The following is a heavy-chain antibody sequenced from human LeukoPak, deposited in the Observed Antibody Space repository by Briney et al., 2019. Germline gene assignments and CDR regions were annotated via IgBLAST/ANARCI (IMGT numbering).Heavy chain of an antibody. CDR2: INWNGGST. CDR3: ARVGYCNSTSCYSGYGMDV. CDR1: GFTFDDYG. J-gene: IGHJ6*02. Sequence: GGSLRLSCAASGFTFDDYGMSWVRQAPGKGLEWVSGINWNGGSTGYADSVKGRFTISRDNAKNSLYLQMNSLRAEDTALYYCARVGYCNSTSCYSGYGMDVWGQGTTVTVSS. V-gene: IGHV3-20*04. D-gene: IGHD2-2*01.